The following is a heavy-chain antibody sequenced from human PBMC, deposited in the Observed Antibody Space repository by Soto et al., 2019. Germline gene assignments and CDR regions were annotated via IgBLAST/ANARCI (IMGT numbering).Heavy chain of an antibody. V-gene: IGHV4-39*02. CDR1: GASISSSSSY. CDR3: GAQVYVAKGYQFET. Sequence: QLQLQESGPGLVKASETLSLACAVSGASISSSSSYWGWIRQPPGKGLEWIGNIYYIGNTYYNPSLKSRVAISIDSSKTRFSLKLNSVTTADTAVYYCGAQVYVAKGYQFETWGQGTLVTVSS. J-gene: IGHJ5*02. D-gene: IGHD2-2*01. CDR2: IYYIGNT.